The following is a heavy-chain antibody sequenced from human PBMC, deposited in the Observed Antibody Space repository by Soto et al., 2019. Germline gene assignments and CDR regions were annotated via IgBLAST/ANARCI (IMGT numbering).Heavy chain of an antibody. CDR3: ARDRFFLVGATSYYGMDV. Sequence: GGSLRLSCAASGFTFSIYSMNWVRQAPGKGLEWVSYISSSGGTIYYADSVKGRFTISRDNAKNSLYLQMSGLRDEDTAVYSCARDRFFLVGATSYYGMDVWGQGTTVTVSS. D-gene: IGHD1-26*01. CDR2: ISSSGGTI. V-gene: IGHV3-48*02. CDR1: GFTFSIYS. J-gene: IGHJ6*02.